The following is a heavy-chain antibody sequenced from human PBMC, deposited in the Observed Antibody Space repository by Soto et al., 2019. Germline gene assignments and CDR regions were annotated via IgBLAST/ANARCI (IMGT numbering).Heavy chain of an antibody. V-gene: IGHV1-45*02. J-gene: IGHJ6*02. CDR1: GYTFTYRY. D-gene: IGHD6-6*01. CDR2: ITPFNGNT. Sequence: QMQLVQSGAEVKKTGSSVKVSCKASGYTFTYRYLHWVRQAPGQALEWMGWITPFNGNTNYAQEFQDRVTITRDRSMSTAYMELSSLRSEDTAMYYCASSSSRVYYYGMDVWGQGTTVTVSS. CDR3: ASSSSRVYYYGMDV.